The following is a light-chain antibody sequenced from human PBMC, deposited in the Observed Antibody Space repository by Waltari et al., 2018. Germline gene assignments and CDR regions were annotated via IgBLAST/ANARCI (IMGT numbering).Light chain of an antibody. CDR3: SSYPNMITIFVV. CDR1: SSDVGRNNY. V-gene: IGLV2-14*03. Sequence: QSALTQPASVSGSPGQSISISCTESSSDVGRNNYVSWYQQHPGKAPKLIIYDFSHRPSGVSDRFSGSKSGNTASLTISGLQAEDEAVYYCSSYPNMITIFVVFGGGTKLTVL. CDR2: DFS. J-gene: IGLJ2*01.